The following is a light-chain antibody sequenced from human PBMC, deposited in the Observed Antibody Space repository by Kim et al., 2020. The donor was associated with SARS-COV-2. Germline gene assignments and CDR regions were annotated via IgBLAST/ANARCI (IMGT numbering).Light chain of an antibody. CDR1: QGVRSQV. CDR2: DGF. V-gene: IGKV3-20*01. CDR3: QQFGRLPLT. J-gene: IGKJ4*02. Sequence: PAARPTPAATAGQGVRSQVGHSDDPEPGHAGRICISDGFSRVPGIPERFSGRGSGTDFTLTISSLQAEDIGAYYCQQFGRLPLTFGRGTKVDIK.